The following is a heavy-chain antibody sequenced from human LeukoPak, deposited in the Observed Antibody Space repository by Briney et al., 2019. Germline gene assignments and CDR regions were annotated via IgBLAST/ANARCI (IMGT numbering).Heavy chain of an antibody. D-gene: IGHD5-18*01. J-gene: IGHJ4*02. CDR2: IWYDGSNK. CDR3: ARVRGYSYGHLDY. Sequence: GGSLRLSCAASGFTFSSYGMHWVRLAPGKGLEWVAVIWYDGSNKYYADSVKGRFTISRDNSKNTLYLQMNSLRAEDTAVYYCARVRGYSYGHLDYWGQGTLVTVSS. CDR1: GFTFSSYG. V-gene: IGHV3-33*01.